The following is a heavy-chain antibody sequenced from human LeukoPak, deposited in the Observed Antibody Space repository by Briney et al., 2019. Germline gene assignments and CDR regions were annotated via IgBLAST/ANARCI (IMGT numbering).Heavy chain of an antibody. CDR1: GYTFTSHG. CDR3: ARDPSNSSGWKTWFDP. Sequence: GASVKVFCKASGYTFTSHGISWVRQAPGQGLAWMGWISAYNGDTNYAQRFQGRVTMTTDTSTSTAYMELRSLRSDDTAVYYCARDPSNSSGWKTWFDPWGQGTLVTVSS. V-gene: IGHV1-18*01. D-gene: IGHD6-19*01. CDR2: ISAYNGDT. J-gene: IGHJ5*02.